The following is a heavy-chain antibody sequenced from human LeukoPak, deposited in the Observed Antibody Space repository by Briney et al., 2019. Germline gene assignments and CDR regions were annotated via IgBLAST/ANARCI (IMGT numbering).Heavy chain of an antibody. CDR1: GFTFSSYW. CDR3: ARPIVGGAFDI. CDR2: IKSDGSIT. V-gene: IGHV3-74*01. D-gene: IGHD2/OR15-2a*01. J-gene: IGHJ3*02. Sequence: PGGSLRLSCAASGFTFSSYWMHWVRQAPGKGLVWVSHIKSDGSITTYADSVKGRFTITRDNAKNTLYLQMNSLGVEDTAVYYCARPIVGGAFDIWGQGTMVTVSS.